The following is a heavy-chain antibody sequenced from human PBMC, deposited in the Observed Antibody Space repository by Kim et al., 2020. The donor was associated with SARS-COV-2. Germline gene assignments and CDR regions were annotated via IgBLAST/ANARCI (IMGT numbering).Heavy chain of an antibody. Sequence: GGSLRLSCAASGFTVSSNYMSWVRQAPGKGLEWVSVIYSGGSTYYADSVKGRFTISRDNSKNTLYLQMNSLRAEDTAVYYCVVAVFFTKYCSGGSCSDYWGQGTLVTVSS. CDR1: GFTVSSNY. J-gene: IGHJ4*02. CDR2: IYSGGST. V-gene: IGHV3-66*01. CDR3: VVAVFFTKYCSGGSCSDY. D-gene: IGHD2-15*01.